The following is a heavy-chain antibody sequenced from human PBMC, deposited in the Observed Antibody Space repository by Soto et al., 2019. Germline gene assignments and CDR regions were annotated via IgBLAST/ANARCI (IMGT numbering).Heavy chain of an antibody. Sequence: GGSLRLSCAASGFIFSQYSMNWVRQAPGRGLEWVSSVSSTGALMYYADSVKGRFTISRDDADNSLYLQMNSLRVEDTAVYYCARDRLARGIPGASRIDYWGQGA. CDR3: ARDRLARGIPGASRIDY. CDR2: VSSTGALM. CDR1: GFIFSQYS. V-gene: IGHV3-21*01. J-gene: IGHJ4*02. D-gene: IGHD6-13*01.